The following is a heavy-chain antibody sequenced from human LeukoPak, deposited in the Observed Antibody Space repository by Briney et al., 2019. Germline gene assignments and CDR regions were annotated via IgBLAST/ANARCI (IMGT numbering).Heavy chain of an antibody. CDR2: VSHIGST. CDR1: GASISGHY. D-gene: IGHD3-10*01. J-gene: IGHJ3*02. Sequence: YPSETLSLTCTVSGASISGHYLTWIRQPPGKGLEWIGYVSHIGSTNYNPSLKSRVTISVDTSKNQFSLKLSSVTAADTAVYYCATDKLSINAFDMWGQGTLVTVSS. CDR3: ATDKLSINAFDM. V-gene: IGHV4-59*11.